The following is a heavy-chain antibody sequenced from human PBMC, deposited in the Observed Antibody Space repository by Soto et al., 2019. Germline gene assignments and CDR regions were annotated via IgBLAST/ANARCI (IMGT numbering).Heavy chain of an antibody. J-gene: IGHJ4*02. D-gene: IGHD2-2*02. CDR2: INQSGST. CDR1: GGSFSGYY. V-gene: IGHV4-34*01. Sequence: QVQLQQWGAGLLKPSETLSLTCAVYGGSFSGYYWSWIRQPPGKGLEWIGEINQSGSTNYNPSLKSRVTISVDTSKNQFSLKLSSVTAADTAVYYCARTSATSIPGFDYWGQGTLVTVSS. CDR3: ARTSATSIPGFDY.